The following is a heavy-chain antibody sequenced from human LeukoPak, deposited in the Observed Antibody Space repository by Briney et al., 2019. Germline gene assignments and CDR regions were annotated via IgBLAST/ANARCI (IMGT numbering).Heavy chain of an antibody. CDR3: ARVRWSLVRGGGWFDP. J-gene: IGHJ5*02. Sequence: PSETLSLTCTVSGGSISSYYWSWIRQPPGKGLEWIGYIYYSGSTNYNPSLKSRVTISVDTSKNQFSLKLSSVTAADTAVYYCARVRWSLVRGGGWFDPWGQGTLVTVSS. CDR1: GGSISSYY. D-gene: IGHD2-15*01. CDR2: IYYSGST. V-gene: IGHV4-59*12.